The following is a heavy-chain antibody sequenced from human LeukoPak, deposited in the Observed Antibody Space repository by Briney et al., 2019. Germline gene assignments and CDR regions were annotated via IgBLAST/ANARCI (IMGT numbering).Heavy chain of an antibody. D-gene: IGHD3-10*01. CDR1: GFTFSSYA. V-gene: IGHV3-30-3*01. J-gene: IGHJ3*02. CDR2: ISYDGSNK. Sequence: PGGSLRLSCAASGFTFSSYAMHWVRQAPGKGLEWVAVISYDGSNKYYADSVKGRFTISRDNSKNTLYLQMNSLRAEDTAVYYCARDGGCYGSGRSSYAFDIWGQGTMVTVSS. CDR3: ARDGGCYGSGRSSYAFDI.